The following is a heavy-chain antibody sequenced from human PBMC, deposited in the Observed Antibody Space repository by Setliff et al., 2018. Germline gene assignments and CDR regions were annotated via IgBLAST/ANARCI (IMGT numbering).Heavy chain of an antibody. CDR3: TKEEVGRYSSGWYISSDNWFDP. J-gene: IGHJ5*02. Sequence: ASVKASCKASGYTFTGYYMHWVRWAPGQGLEWMGRINPNSGGTNYAQKFQGRVTMTMDTSISTAHMELSRLSSDDTAVYYRTKEEVGRYSSGWYISSDNWFDPWGQGTLVTVSS. CDR1: GYTFTGYY. V-gene: IGHV1-2*06. D-gene: IGHD6-19*01. CDR2: INPNSGGT.